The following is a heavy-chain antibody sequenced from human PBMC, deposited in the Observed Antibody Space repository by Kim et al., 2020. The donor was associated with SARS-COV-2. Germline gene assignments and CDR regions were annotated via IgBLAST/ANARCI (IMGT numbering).Heavy chain of an antibody. V-gene: IGHV3-7*01. Sequence: GGSLRLSCAASGFTFSTYWMSWLRQAPGKGLEWVANINEDGSVKYSVDSVKGRFTISRDNAQNSLYLQMNSLRAEDTAVYYCARDGSISIGRAFDIWGQGTMVAVSS. CDR2: INEDGSVK. CDR3: ARDGSISIGRAFDI. J-gene: IGHJ3*02. D-gene: IGHD3-3*02. CDR1: GFTFSTYW.